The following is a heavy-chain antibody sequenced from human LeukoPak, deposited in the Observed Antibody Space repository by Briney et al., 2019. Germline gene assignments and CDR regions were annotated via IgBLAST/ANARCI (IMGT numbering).Heavy chain of an antibody. Sequence: PSETLSLTCTVSGGSISISYWSWIRQPPGKGLEWIGEINHSGSTNYNPSLKSRVTISVDTSKNQFSLKLSSVTAADTAVYYCARGMVFGVVITYNWFDPWGQGTLVTVSS. J-gene: IGHJ5*02. CDR2: INHSGST. D-gene: IGHD3-3*01. CDR3: ARGMVFGVVITYNWFDP. CDR1: GGSISISY. V-gene: IGHV4-34*01.